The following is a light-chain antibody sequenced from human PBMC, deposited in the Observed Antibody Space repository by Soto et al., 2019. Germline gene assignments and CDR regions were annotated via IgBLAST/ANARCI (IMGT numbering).Light chain of an antibody. Sequence: QSALTQPASVCGSPGQSIAISCTGTSSDVDAYNFVSWYQHHPGKAPKLMIFDVSNRPSGVSNRFSGSKSGNTASLTISGLQAEDEADYYCTSYTTSSTYVFGTGTKVTVL. V-gene: IGLV2-14*03. CDR2: DVS. CDR3: TSYTTSSTYV. CDR1: SSDVDAYNF. J-gene: IGLJ1*01.